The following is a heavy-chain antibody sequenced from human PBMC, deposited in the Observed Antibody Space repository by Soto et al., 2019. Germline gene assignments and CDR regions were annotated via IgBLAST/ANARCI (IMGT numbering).Heavy chain of an antibody. CDR2: IIPIFGTA. V-gene: IGHV1-69*13. D-gene: IGHD6-13*01. CDR3: ARGPQGEGSPEPPVAAASPAYYYYGMDV. Sequence: GASVKVSCKASGGTFSSYDISWVRQAPGQGLEWMGGIIPIFGTANYAQKFQGRVTITADESTSTAYMELSSRRSEDTAVYYCARGPQGEGSPEPPVAAASPAYYYYGMDVWGQGTTVTVSS. J-gene: IGHJ6*02. CDR1: GGTFSSYD.